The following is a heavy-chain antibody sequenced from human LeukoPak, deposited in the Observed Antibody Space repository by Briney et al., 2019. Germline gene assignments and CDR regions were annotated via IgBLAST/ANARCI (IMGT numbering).Heavy chain of an antibody. D-gene: IGHD3-3*01. CDR3: ARHPYYDFWSGYFTYYFDC. J-gene: IGHJ4*02. CDR2: ISAYNGNT. V-gene: IGHV1-18*01. CDR1: GYTFTSYG. Sequence: ASVKVSCKASGYTFTSYGISWVRQAPGQGLEWMGWISAYNGNTNYAQKLQGRVAMTTDTSTSTAYMELRSLRSDDTAVYYCARHPYYDFWSGYFTYYFDCWGQGTLVTVSS.